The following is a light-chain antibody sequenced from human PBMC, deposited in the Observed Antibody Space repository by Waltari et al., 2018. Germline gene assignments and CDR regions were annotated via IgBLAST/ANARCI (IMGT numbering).Light chain of an antibody. CDR3: HQRSDWPLT. Sequence: IVLTQSPVPLSLSPGERATPSCRASQSLGSDLAWYRQKPGQPPRLLIFGASERATGIPARISGSGSGTDFTLTISSLDPEDFAVHYCHQRSDWPLTFGGGTRVEIK. V-gene: IGKV3-11*01. CDR2: GAS. CDR1: QSLGSD. J-gene: IGKJ4*01.